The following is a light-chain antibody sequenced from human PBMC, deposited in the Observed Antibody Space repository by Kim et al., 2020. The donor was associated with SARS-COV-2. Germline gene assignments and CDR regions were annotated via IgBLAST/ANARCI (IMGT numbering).Light chain of an antibody. J-gene: IGLJ3*02. CDR1: SSDVGGYNY. V-gene: IGLV2-8*01. CDR3: SSYAGSNNWV. Sequence: QPVLTQPPSASGSPGQSVTISCTGTSSDVGGYNYVSWYQQHPGKAPKLMIYEVSKRPSVVPDRFSGSKSGNTASLTVSGLQAEDEADYYCSSYAGSNNWVFGGGTKLTVL. CDR2: EVS.